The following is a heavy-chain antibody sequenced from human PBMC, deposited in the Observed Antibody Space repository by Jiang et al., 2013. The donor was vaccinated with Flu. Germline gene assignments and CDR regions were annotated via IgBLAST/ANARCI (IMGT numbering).Heavy chain of an antibody. CDR2: ISYDGSNK. CDR3: AKGLVRRYYGSGSPTVQDAFDI. V-gene: IGHV3-30*18. D-gene: IGHD3-10*01. CDR1: GFTFSSYG. Sequence: VQLVESGGGVVQPGRSLRLSCAASGFTFSSYGMHWVRQAPGKGLEWVAVISYDGSNKYYADSVKGRFTISRDNSKNTLYLQMNSLRAEDTAVYYCAKGLVRRYYGSGSPTVQDAFDIWGQGTMVTVSS. J-gene: IGHJ3*02.